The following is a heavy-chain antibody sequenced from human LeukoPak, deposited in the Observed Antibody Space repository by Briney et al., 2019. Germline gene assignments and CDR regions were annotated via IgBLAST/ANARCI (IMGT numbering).Heavy chain of an antibody. CDR1: GFSVSSNY. V-gene: IGHV3-53*01. CDR2: IYGGDTT. CDR3: AREGSGWYGIDY. D-gene: IGHD6-19*01. Sequence: PGGSLRLSCAASGFSVSSNYMSWVRQAPGKGLEWVSIIYGGDTTYYADSVKGRFTISRDISKNTLYLQMNNLRAEDTAVYYCAREGSGWYGIDYWGQGTLVTVSS. J-gene: IGHJ4*02.